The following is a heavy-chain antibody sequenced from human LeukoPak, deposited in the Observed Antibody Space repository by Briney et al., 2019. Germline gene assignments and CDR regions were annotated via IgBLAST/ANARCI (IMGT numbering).Heavy chain of an antibody. D-gene: IGHD1-1*01. CDR1: GGSLNSGNYY. V-gene: IGHV4-61*02. J-gene: IGHJ5*02. Sequence: PSETLSLTCTVSGGSLNSGNYYWSWIRQPAEKGLEWIGRVYTSGSTNYNPSLKSRVTISVDTSKNQFSLKLNSVTAADAAVYYCATYNKDDGRFDPWGQGTLVTVSS. CDR3: ATYNKDDGRFDP. CDR2: VYTSGST.